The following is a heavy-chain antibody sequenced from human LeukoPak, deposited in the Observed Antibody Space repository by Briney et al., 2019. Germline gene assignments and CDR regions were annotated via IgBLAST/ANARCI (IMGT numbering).Heavy chain of an antibody. V-gene: IGHV4-39*01. CDR3: ARLRVQYYYDSSGYYLYSEFDY. Sequence: SETLSLTCTVSGGSISSSSYYWGWIRQPPGKGLEWIGSIYYSGSTYYNPSIKSRVTISVDTAKNQSSLKLSSVTAADTAVYYCARLRVQYYYDSSGYYLYSEFDYWGQGTLVTVSS. CDR1: GGSISSSSYY. J-gene: IGHJ4*02. CDR2: IYYSGST. D-gene: IGHD3-22*01.